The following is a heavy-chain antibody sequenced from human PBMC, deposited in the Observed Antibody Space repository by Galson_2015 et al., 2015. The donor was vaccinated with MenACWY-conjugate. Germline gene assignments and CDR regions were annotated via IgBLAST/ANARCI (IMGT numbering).Heavy chain of an antibody. J-gene: IGHJ4*02. Sequence: SVKVSCKASGYTFSSYHMHWVRQAPGQGLEWMGIINPSGGGTSSAQKFQGRVTMTRDTSTSTVYVELSSLRSEDTAVYYCARVGYCSSPTCYLAFFDYWGQGTLVTVSS. CDR3: ARVGYCSSPTCYLAFFDY. D-gene: IGHD2-2*01. V-gene: IGHV1-46*01. CDR1: GYTFSSYH. CDR2: INPSGGGT.